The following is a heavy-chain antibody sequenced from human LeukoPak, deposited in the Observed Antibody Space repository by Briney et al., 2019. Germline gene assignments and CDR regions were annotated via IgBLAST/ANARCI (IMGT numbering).Heavy chain of an antibody. V-gene: IGHV3-30-3*01. J-gene: IGHJ4*02. Sequence: PGRSLRLSCAASGFTFSSYAMHWVRQAPGKGLEWVAVISSDGSNKYYADSVKGRFTISRDNSKNTLYLQMNSLRAEDTAVYYCARDLGVGAIRLILDYWGQGTLVTVSS. CDR1: GFTFSSYA. CDR2: ISSDGSNK. CDR3: ARDLGVGAIRLILDY. D-gene: IGHD1-26*01.